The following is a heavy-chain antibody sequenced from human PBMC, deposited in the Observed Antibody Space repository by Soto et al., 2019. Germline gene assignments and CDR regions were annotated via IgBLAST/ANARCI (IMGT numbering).Heavy chain of an antibody. CDR1: GFTFSDFA. Sequence: QVQLVESGGTVVQPGRSVRLSCAASGFTFSDFAIHWVRQAAGKGLQWLAVTSFDGNKKYYADSVKGRLTISRDNSKNPLYLQMNSLTSDDTAVYYCAKDWGHALILRHYGMDVWGQGTTVTVSS. V-gene: IGHV3-30*18. D-gene: IGHD3-16*01. J-gene: IGHJ6*02. CDR3: AKDWGHALILRHYGMDV. CDR2: TSFDGNKK.